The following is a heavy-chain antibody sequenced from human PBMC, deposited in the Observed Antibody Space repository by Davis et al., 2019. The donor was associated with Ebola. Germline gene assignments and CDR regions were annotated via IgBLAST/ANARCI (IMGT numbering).Heavy chain of an antibody. CDR1: GYSFPRYG. CDR3: ARGRYYDFWSGPGARYYYGMDV. CDR2: ISAYNRNT. D-gene: IGHD3-3*01. V-gene: IGHV1-18*01. Sequence: ASSAQVPCKASGYSFPRYGISWVRQAPGQELEWMGSISAYNRNTNYAQKFQGRVTMTTDTSTSTAYMELRSLRSEDTAVDYCARGRYYDFWSGPGARYYYGMDVWGQGTTVTVSS. J-gene: IGHJ6*02.